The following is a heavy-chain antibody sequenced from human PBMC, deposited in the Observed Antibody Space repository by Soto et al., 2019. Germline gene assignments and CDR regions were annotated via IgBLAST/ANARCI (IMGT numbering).Heavy chain of an antibody. D-gene: IGHD4-17*01. CDR1: VYTFIRYT. Sequence: GSLRLSCASSVYTFIRYTISCSRHSPFKWLEWVSAIRGSGGSTYYADSVKGRFTISRDNSKNTLYLQMNSLRAKDTAVYYCAKSSYGDYVFNWFEPWGQGTLVTVSS. CDR2: IRGSGGST. V-gene: IGHV3-23*01. J-gene: IGHJ5*02. CDR3: AKSSYGDYVFNWFEP.